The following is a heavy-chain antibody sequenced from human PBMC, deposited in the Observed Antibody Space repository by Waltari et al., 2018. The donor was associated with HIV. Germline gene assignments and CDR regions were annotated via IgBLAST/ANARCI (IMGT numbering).Heavy chain of an antibody. V-gene: IGHV3-23*01. J-gene: IGHJ4*02. CDR1: GFTFSSYA. CDR3: AKFRGGSLATYHFDS. D-gene: IGHD2-15*01. Sequence: EVQLLESGGGLVQPGGSLRLSCAASGFTFSSYAMSWVRQAPGKGREWVSGVSDDGVATYYADSVKGRFTISRDYSRNTLYVQMNSRRAEDTAVYYCAKFRGGSLATYHFDSWGQGTLVTVSS. CDR2: VSDDGVAT.